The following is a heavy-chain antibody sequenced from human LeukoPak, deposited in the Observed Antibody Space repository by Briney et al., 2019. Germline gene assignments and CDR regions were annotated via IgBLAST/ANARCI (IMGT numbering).Heavy chain of an antibody. CDR2: FDLEDGHT. CDR3: ATDLEWFLS. V-gene: IGHV1-24*01. Sequence: GASVKVTCKVSGYTLTESSMHWVRQAPGKGLEWMGGFDLEDGHTIYAQKFQGRVTMTEDTSTDTAYMELSSLTSEDTAVYYCATDLEWFLSWGQGTLVTVSS. CDR1: GYTLTESS. J-gene: IGHJ5*01. D-gene: IGHD3-3*01.